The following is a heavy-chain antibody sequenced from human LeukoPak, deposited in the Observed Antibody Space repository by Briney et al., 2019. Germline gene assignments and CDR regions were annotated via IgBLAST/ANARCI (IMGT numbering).Heavy chain of an antibody. CDR3: AALGYDSSGY. Sequence: SVKLSCKASGFTFTSSAMQWVRQARGQRLEWIGWIVVGSVNTNYAQKFQERVTITTDMSTSTAYMELSSLRSEETAVYYCAALGYDSSGYWGQGTLVTVSS. CDR1: GFTFTSSA. CDR2: IVVGSVNT. D-gene: IGHD3-22*01. J-gene: IGHJ4*02. V-gene: IGHV1-58*02.